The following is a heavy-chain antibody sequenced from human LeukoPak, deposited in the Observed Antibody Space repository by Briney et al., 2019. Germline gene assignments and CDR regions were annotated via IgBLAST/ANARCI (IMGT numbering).Heavy chain of an antibody. D-gene: IGHD3-22*01. Sequence: GGSLRLSCAASGFTFSGSAMHWVRQASGKGLEWVGRIRSKANSYVTAYAASVKGRFTISRDDSKNTAYLQMNSLKTEDTAVYYCTRPYYYDSSGYYYWGQGTLVTVSS. J-gene: IGHJ4*02. CDR3: TRPYYYDSSGYYY. CDR1: GFTFSGSA. CDR2: IRSKANSYVT. V-gene: IGHV3-73*01.